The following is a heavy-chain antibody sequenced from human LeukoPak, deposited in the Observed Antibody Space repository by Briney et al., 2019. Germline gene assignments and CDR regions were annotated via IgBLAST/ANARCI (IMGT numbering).Heavy chain of an antibody. CDR1: GYTFTSYG. D-gene: IGHD6-19*01. V-gene: IGHV1-18*01. J-gene: IGHJ4*02. Sequence: ASVKVSCKASGYTFTSYGISWVRQAPGQGLEWMGWISAYNGNTNYAQKLQGRVTMTTDTSTSTAHMELRSLRSDDTAVYCCARTAFYSSGPAGYWGQGTLVTVSS. CDR2: ISAYNGNT. CDR3: ARTAFYSSGPAGY.